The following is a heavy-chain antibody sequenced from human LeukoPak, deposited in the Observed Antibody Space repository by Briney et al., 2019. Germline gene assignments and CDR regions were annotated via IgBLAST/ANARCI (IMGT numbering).Heavy chain of an antibody. J-gene: IGHJ4*02. CDR1: GFTFSSYG. CDR3: ARYRVVVITNKNYYFDY. D-gene: IGHD3-22*01. V-gene: IGHV3-33*03. CDR2: IWYDGSNK. Sequence: GGSLRLSCAASGFTFSSYGMHWVRQAPGKGLEWVAVIWYDGSNKYYADSVKGRFTISRDNAKNSLYLQMNSLRAEDTAVYYCARYRVVVITNKNYYFDYWGQGTLVTVSS.